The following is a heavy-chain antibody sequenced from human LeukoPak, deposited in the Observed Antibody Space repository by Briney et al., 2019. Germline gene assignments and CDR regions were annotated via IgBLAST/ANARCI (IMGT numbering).Heavy chain of an antibody. V-gene: IGHV4-59*01. D-gene: IGHD6-19*01. J-gene: IGHJ5*02. CDR2: LYYSGST. Sequence: KSSETLSLTCTVSGDSISSYCWSWIRQPPGKGLEWIAYLYYSGSTNYNPSLKSRVTMSLDTSKNQFSLRLSSVTAADTAVYYCAGSGWILNSFDPWGQGTLVTVSS. CDR3: AGSGWILNSFDP. CDR1: GDSISSYC.